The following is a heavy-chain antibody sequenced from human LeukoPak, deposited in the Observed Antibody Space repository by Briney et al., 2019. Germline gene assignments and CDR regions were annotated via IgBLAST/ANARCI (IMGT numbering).Heavy chain of an antibody. CDR1: GGTFSSYA. V-gene: IGHV1-69*04. Sequence: SVKVSCKASGGTFSSYAISWVRQAPGQGLEWMGRIIPILGIANYAQKFQGRVTITADKPTSTAYMELSSLRSEDTAVYYCASDRLGYSGYPSAPFDYWGQGTLVTDSS. D-gene: IGHD5-12*01. CDR2: IIPILGIA. CDR3: ASDRLGYSGYPSAPFDY. J-gene: IGHJ4*02.